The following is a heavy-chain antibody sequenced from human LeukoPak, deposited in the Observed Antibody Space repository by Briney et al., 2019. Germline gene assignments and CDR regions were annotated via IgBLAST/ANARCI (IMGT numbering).Heavy chain of an antibody. D-gene: IGHD4-17*01. CDR1: GFTFSNAW. V-gene: IGHV3-15*01. CDR2: IKSKTDGETP. Sequence: GGSLRLSCAASGFTFSNAWMSWVRQAPGKGLEWVGRIKSKTDGETPDYAAPVEGRFTISRDDSKNTLYLQMTSLRAEDTAVYYCARVDYGDDESTDYWGQGTLVTVFS. CDR3: ARVDYGDDESTDY. J-gene: IGHJ4*02.